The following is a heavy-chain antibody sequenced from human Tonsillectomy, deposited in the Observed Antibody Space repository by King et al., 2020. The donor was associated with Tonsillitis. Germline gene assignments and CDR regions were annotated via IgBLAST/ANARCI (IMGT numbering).Heavy chain of an antibody. CDR3: ARDQGKGLDY. CDR1: GFTFNNYG. Sequence: VQLVESGGGVVQPGRSLRLSCAASGFTFNNYGIHWVRQAPGKGLEWVAVIWYDGSTKYYADSVKGRFTISRDNSKNTLYLQMNSLTAEDTAIYYCARDQGKGLDYWGQGTLVTVSS. V-gene: IGHV3-33*08. CDR2: IWYDGSTK. J-gene: IGHJ4*02.